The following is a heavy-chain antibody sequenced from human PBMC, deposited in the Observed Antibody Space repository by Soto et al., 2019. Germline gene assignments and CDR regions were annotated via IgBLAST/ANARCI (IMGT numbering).Heavy chain of an antibody. Sequence: ETLSLTCPVSGGSISSYYWSWIRQPPGKGLEWIGYIYYSRSTNYNPSLKSRVTISVDTSKNQFSLKPSSVTAADTAVYYCARAQWELPSPIDYWGQGTLVTVYS. CDR3: ARAQWELPSPIDY. CDR1: GGSISSYY. CDR2: IYYSRST. J-gene: IGHJ4*02. D-gene: IGHD1-26*01. V-gene: IGHV4-59*01.